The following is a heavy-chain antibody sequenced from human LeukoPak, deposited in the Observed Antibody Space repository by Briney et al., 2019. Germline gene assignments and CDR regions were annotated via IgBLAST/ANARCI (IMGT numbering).Heavy chain of an antibody. D-gene: IGHD2-2*01. Sequence: PGGSLRLSCAASGFTFSSYWMSWVRQAPGKGLEWVANIKQDGSEKYYVDSVKGRFTISRDNAKNSLYLQMNSLRPEDTAFYFCAKAKSVGVYCLTASCSAGGYFTNWGQGTLVTVSS. CDR1: GFTFSSYW. J-gene: IGHJ4*02. V-gene: IGHV3-7*03. CDR3: AKAKSVGVYCLTASCSAGGYFTN. CDR2: IKQDGSEK.